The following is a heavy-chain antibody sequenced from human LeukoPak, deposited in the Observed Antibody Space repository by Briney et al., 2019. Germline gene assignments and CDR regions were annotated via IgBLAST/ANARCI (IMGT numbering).Heavy chain of an antibody. CDR3: ARDEGWLRDFDY. CDR1: GFTSSRHA. Sequence: GRSLRLSCAASGFTSSRHAMYWVRQAPGKGLEWVAVISYDGSNKYYADSVKGRFTVSRDNSKDTLYLQMNSLRAEDTAVYYCARDEGWLRDFDYWGQGTLVTVSS. D-gene: IGHD5-12*01. CDR2: ISYDGSNK. V-gene: IGHV3-30*04. J-gene: IGHJ4*02.